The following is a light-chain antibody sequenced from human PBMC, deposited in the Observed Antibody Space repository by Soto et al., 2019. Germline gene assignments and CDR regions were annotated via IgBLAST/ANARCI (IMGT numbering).Light chain of an antibody. J-gene: IGKJ2*01. CDR1: QTVSSRF. Sequence: EVALAQSPGTLSLSPGERASVSCGASQTVSSRFLAWFQQKPGQAPRLLIYDASTRAAGIPDRFSGSGSGRDFTLTITRLEPEDFAVYSCQQYGSSPRTFGQGTKVDIK. V-gene: IGKV3-20*01. CDR3: QQYGSSPRT. CDR2: DAS.